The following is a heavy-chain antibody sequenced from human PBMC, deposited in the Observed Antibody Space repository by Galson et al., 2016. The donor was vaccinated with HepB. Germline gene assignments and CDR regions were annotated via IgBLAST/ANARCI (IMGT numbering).Heavy chain of an antibody. J-gene: IGHJ6*04. CDR1: GGSISGHY. V-gene: IGHV4-59*11. CDR3: ARVEGQYDFWSDYSNAYGMDV. Sequence: ETLSLTCTVSGGSISGHYWGWIRQPPGKGLEWIGNIYSSGSTNYNPSLKSRVTISIDTSKNELSLKVNSVTAADTALYYCARVEGQYDFWSDYSNAYGMDVWGKGTTVTVSS. CDR2: IYSSGST. D-gene: IGHD3-3*01.